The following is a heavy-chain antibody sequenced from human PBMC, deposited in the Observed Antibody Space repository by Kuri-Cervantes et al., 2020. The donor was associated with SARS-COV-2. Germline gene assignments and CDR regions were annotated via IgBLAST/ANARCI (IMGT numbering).Heavy chain of an antibody. Sequence: ASVKVSCKASGYTFTSYGISWARQAPGHGLEWMGWISAYNGNTNYEQKLQGRVTMTTDTSTSTAYMELRSLRSDDTAVYYCARVPYSPLRRDDYYYGSSVPWYYYYGMDVWGQGTTVTVSS. CDR2: ISAYNGNT. V-gene: IGHV1-18*04. D-gene: IGHD3-22*01. CDR1: GYTFTSYG. CDR3: ARVPYSPLRRDDYYYGSSVPWYYYYGMDV. J-gene: IGHJ6*02.